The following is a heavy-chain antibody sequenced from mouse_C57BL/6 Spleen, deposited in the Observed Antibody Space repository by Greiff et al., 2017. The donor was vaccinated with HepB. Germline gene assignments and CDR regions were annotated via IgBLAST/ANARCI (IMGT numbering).Heavy chain of an antibody. J-gene: IGHJ4*01. Sequence: VQLQQSGAELVRPGASVTLSCKASGYTFTDYEMHWVKQTPVHGLEWIGAIDPETGGTAYNQKFKGKAILTADKSSSTAYMELRSLTSEDSAVYYCTLITTVVAGYYAMDYWGQGTSVTVSS. D-gene: IGHD1-1*01. CDR2: IDPETGGT. V-gene: IGHV1-15*01. CDR1: GYTFTDYE. CDR3: TLITTVVAGYYAMDY.